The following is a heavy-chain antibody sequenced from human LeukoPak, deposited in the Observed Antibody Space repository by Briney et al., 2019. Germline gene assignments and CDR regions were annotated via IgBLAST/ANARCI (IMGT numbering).Heavy chain of an antibody. CDR2: IYYTGST. D-gene: IGHD3-22*01. J-gene: IGHJ2*01. V-gene: IGHV4-59*01. CDR1: GASISDYY. CDR3: ARDYDSSGLRYFDL. Sequence: PSETLSLTCTVSGASISDYYWGWIRQPPGKGLEWIGYIYYTGSTKYNPSLTSRVTISVDTSKSQFSPKLTSVTAADTAVYYCARDYDSSGLRYFDLWGRGTLVTVSS.